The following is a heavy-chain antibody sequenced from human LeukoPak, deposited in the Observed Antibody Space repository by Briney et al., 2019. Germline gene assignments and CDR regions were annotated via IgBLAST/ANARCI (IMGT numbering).Heavy chain of an antibody. V-gene: IGHV3-23*01. D-gene: IGHD3-22*01. J-gene: IGHJ6*03. CDR2: ISSSGGYT. CDR1: GFILSTYV. Sequence: GGSLRLSCAASGFILSTYVMSWVRQAPGKGLEWVSTISSSGGYTYFADSVKGRFTISRDNSKNSLYLQMNSLRAEDTAVYYCAMYYYDSSGYQDYYYYCMDVWGKGTTVTVSS. CDR3: AMYYYDSSGYQDYYYYCMDV.